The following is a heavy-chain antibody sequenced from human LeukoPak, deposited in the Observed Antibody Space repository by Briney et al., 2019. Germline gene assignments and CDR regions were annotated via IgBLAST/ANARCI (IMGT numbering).Heavy chain of an antibody. D-gene: IGHD6-13*01. V-gene: IGHV3-23*01. CDR2: ISGSGSST. Sequence: HPGGSLRLSCAASGFTFSSYGMSWVRQAPGKGLEWVSLISGSGSSTYYADSVKGRFTISRDNSKNTLHLQMNSLRAEDTAVYYCAKRGFIAGNPTDFDYWGQGTLVTVSS. CDR1: GFTFSSYG. J-gene: IGHJ4*02. CDR3: AKRGFIAGNPTDFDY.